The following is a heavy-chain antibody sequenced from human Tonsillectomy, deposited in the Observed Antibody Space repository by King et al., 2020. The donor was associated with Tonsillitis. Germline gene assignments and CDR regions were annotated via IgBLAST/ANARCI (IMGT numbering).Heavy chain of an antibody. CDR2: INHSGST. CDR3: SREIGFGELAMDY. J-gene: IGHJ4*02. V-gene: IGHV4-34*01. Sequence: VQLQQWGAGLLKPSETLSLTCAVYGGSFSGYYWSWIRQPPGKGLEWVGEINHSGSTNYNPSLKSRVTISVDTSKNQFSLKLSSGTAADTAVYYCSREIGFGELAMDYWGQGTLVTVSS. CDR1: GGSFSGYY. D-gene: IGHD3-10*01.